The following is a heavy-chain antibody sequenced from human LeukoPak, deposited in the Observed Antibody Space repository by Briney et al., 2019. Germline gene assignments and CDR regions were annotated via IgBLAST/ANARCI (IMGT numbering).Heavy chain of an antibody. CDR3: ARYSSGWFLDY. CDR2: ISYDGSNK. CDR1: GFTFSSYA. D-gene: IGHD6-19*01. J-gene: IGHJ4*02. V-gene: IGHV3-30*03. Sequence: RSLRLSCAASGFTFSSYAMHWVRQAPGKGLEWVAVISYDGSNKYYADSVKGRFTISRDNFKNTLYLQMNSLRAEDTAVYYCARYSSGWFLDYWGQGTLVTVSS.